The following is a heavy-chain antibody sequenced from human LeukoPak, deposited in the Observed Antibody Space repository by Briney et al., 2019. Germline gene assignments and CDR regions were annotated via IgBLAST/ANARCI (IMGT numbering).Heavy chain of an antibody. D-gene: IGHD3-9*01. V-gene: IGHV1-18*04. CDR3: ARDPPIRYFGWLPHYYYYGMDV. CDR2: ISAYNGNT. CDR1: GYTLTSYG. J-gene: IGHJ6*04. Sequence: GASVKASCKASGYTLTSYGISWVRQAPGQGLEWMGWISAYNGNTNYAQKLQGRVTMTTDTSTSTAYMELRSLRSDDTAVYYCARDPPIRYFGWLPHYYYYGMDVWGKGTTVTVSS.